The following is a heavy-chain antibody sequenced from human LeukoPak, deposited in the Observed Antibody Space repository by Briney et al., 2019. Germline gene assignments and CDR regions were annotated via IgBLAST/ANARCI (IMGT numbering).Heavy chain of an antibody. CDR1: GGSSNNYY. Sequence: SETLSLTCTVSGGSSNNYYWSWIRQTAGKGLEWIGRIYTSGSTNYNPSLKSRVSMSVDTSKNQFSLRLRSVTAADTAVYYCARESGYYYDTSGYTFDYWRQGILVTVSS. V-gene: IGHV4-4*07. D-gene: IGHD3-22*01. J-gene: IGHJ4*02. CDR3: ARESGYYYDTSGYTFDY. CDR2: IYTSGST.